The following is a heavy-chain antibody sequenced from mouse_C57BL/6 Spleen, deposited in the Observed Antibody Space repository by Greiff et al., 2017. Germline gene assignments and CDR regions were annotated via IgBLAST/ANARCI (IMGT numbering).Heavy chain of an antibody. J-gene: IGHJ4*01. CDR2: IHPNNGGT. V-gene: IGHV1-26*01. CDR1: GYTFTDYY. D-gene: IGHD1-1*01. CDR3: ARGMTTVVARAMDY. Sequence: EVQLQQSGPELVKPGASVKISCKASGYTFTDYYMNWVKQSHGKSLEWIGNIHPNNGGTSYNPKFQGKATLTVDQSSSAAYLELSSLTSEDCAVYYGARGMTTVVARAMDYGGQGTSVTVSS.